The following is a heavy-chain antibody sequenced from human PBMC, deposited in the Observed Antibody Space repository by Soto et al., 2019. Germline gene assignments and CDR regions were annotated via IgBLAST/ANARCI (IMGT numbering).Heavy chain of an antibody. J-gene: IGHJ4*02. CDR1: GDSISSGDYC. V-gene: IGHV4-30-4*01. CDR2: IYYSGST. CDR3: ARRVPDGYLDY. Sequence: SETLSLTCTVSGDSISSGDYCWSWIRQAPGKGLEWIGYIYYSGSTYYNPSLKSRVTMSADTSKNQISLKLYSVTAADTAVYYCARRVPDGYLDYWGQGTLVTVSS.